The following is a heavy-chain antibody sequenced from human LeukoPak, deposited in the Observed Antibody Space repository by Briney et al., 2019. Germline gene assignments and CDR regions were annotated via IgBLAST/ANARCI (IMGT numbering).Heavy chain of an antibody. J-gene: IGHJ4*02. CDR1: GGTFSSYA. Sequence: SVKVSCKASGGTFSSYAISWVRQAPGQVLEWIGGTIPIFGTANYAQKFQARVTTTADESTNTAYMELSSLRSEDTAVYYCARGGSGWSFDFWGQGTLVTVSS. D-gene: IGHD6-19*01. CDR3: ARGGSGWSFDF. V-gene: IGHV1-69*13. CDR2: TIPIFGTA.